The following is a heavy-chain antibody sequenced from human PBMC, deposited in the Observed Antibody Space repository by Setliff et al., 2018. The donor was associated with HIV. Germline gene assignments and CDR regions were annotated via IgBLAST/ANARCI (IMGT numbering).Heavy chain of an antibody. J-gene: IGHJ6*03. CDR2: INHSGST. CDR1: GGSFSGYY. CDR3: NIYYYYYMDV. V-gene: IGHV4-34*01. Sequence: SETLSLTCAVYGGSFSGYYWSWIRQPPGKGLEWIGEINHSGSTNYNPSLKSRVTISVDTSKNQFSPKLSSVTAADTAVYYCNIYYYYYMDVWGKGTTVTVS.